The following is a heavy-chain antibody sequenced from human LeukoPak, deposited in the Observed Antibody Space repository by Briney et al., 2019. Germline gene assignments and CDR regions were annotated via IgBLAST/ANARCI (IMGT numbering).Heavy chain of an antibody. J-gene: IGHJ1*01. CDR2: ISGSTTYT. Sequence: GGSLRLSCAASGYTFSDYYMNWIRQAPGKGLEWISYISGSTTYTNYADSVRGRFTISRDNAKNSLYLQMSSLRAEDTAVYYCVLSDSSGVEYFQHWGQGTLVTVSS. CDR3: VLSDSSGVEYFQH. V-gene: IGHV3-11*06. D-gene: IGHD3-22*01. CDR1: GYTFSDYY.